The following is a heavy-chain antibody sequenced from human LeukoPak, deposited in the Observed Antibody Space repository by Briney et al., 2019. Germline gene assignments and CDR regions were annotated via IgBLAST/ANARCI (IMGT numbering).Heavy chain of an antibody. Sequence: GGSQRLSCAASGFTFSSYAMSWVRQAPGKGLEWVSAISGSGGSTYYADSVKGRFTISRDNSKNTLYLQMNSLRAEDTAVYYCAKDHCSSTSCYIPLDYWGQGTLVTVSS. CDR3: AKDHCSSTSCYIPLDY. CDR1: GFTFSSYA. CDR2: ISGSGGST. V-gene: IGHV3-23*01. J-gene: IGHJ4*02. D-gene: IGHD2-2*02.